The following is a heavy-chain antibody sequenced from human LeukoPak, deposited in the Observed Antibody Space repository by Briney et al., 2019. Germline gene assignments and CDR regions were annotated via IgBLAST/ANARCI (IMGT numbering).Heavy chain of an antibody. J-gene: IGHJ5*02. Sequence: SETLSLTCAVYGGSFSGYYWSWIRQPPGKGLEWIGEINYSGSTKYNPSLKSRLTIAVDTCKNQFSLKLSSVTAADTAVYYCARATPIAAAGTKNWFDPWGQGTLVTVSS. V-gene: IGHV4-34*01. CDR1: GGSFSGYY. CDR2: INYSGST. CDR3: ARATPIAAAGTKNWFDP. D-gene: IGHD6-13*01.